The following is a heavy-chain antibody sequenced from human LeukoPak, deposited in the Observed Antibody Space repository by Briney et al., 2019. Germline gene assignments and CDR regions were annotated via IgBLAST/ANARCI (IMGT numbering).Heavy chain of an antibody. CDR2: IYPGDSET. D-gene: IGHD4-23*01. J-gene: IGHJ4*02. CDR3: ARRLYGGRSLVYFDH. V-gene: IGHV5-51*01. CDR1: GYSFTTHW. Sequence: GASLQISCQASGYSFTTHWIGWVRPLPGRGLEWLGIIYPGDSETKYSPSFQGQVTMSVDRSTNTTYLQWISLKASDTAMYYCARRLYGGRSLVYFDHWGRGTQVTVSS.